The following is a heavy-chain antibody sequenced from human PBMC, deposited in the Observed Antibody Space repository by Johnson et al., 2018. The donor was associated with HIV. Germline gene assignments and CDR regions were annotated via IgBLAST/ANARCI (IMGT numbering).Heavy chain of an antibody. V-gene: IGHV3-13*01. J-gene: IGHJ3*02. D-gene: IGHD6-13*01. CDR2: IGSSGDT. CDR1: GFTFSSYD. CDR3: ARDLAYNSRWTGAFDI. Sequence: VQLVESGGGLVKPGGSLRLSCAASGFTFSSYDMHWVRQTTGKGLEWISGIGSSGDTFYPGSVKGRFTISRANAKNTVYLHMNNLRAEDTAVYYCARDLAYNSRWTGAFDIWGQGTMVTVSS.